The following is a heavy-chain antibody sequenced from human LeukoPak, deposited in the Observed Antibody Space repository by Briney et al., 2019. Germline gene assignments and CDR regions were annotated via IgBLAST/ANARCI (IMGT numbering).Heavy chain of an antibody. D-gene: IGHD6-19*01. CDR1: GGSISSYY. J-gene: IGHJ4*02. Sequence: SETLSLTCTVSGGSISSYYWSWIRQPPGKELEWIGYVSYSGSTNYDPSLKSRVTISGDTSKNQFSLKLSSVTAADPAVYYCGVAGRYFDYWGQGTLVTVSS. CDR2: VSYSGST. CDR3: GVAGRYFDY. V-gene: IGHV4-59*12.